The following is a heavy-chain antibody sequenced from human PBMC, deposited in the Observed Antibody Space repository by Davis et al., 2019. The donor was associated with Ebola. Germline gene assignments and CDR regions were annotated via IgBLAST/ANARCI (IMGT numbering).Heavy chain of an antibody. CDR3: ARGGVGIKNNGYGMDV. V-gene: IGHV1-69*13. Sequence: SVKVSCKASGGTFSSYAISWVRQAPGQGLEWMGGIIPILYTANYAQKFQGRVTITADESTSTAYMELSSLRSEDTAVYYCARGGVGIKNNGYGMDVWGQGTTVTVSS. CDR2: IIPILYTA. J-gene: IGHJ6*02. CDR1: GGTFSSYA. D-gene: IGHD1-14*01.